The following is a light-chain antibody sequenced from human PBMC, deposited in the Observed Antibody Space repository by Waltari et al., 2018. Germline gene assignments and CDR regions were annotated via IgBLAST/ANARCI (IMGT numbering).Light chain of an antibody. J-gene: IGKJ1*01. Sequence: DVVMTQSPLSLPVTLGQPASIPCRSSQSLVHSDGNTYLNWLQQRPGQSPRRLFYRVSNRDSGVPDRFSGSGSGTDFTLKITRVEAEDVGVYYCMQGTHWPWTFGQGTKVEIK. V-gene: IGKV2-30*02. CDR3: MQGTHWPWT. CDR1: QSLVHSDGNTY. CDR2: RVS.